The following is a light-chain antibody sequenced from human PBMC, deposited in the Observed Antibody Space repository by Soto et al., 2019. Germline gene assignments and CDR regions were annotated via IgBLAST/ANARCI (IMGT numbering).Light chain of an antibody. Sequence: EVVLTQSPGTLSLSPGERATLSCRASQFVSSTFFAWYQQKPGQAPRLLIYATSTRATGIPDRFSGSVSGTDFNFTISRLEPEDFAVYYCQQYGSTPWTFGQGTKVEIK. V-gene: IGKV3-20*01. CDR3: QQYGSTPWT. CDR2: ATS. J-gene: IGKJ1*01. CDR1: QFVSSTF.